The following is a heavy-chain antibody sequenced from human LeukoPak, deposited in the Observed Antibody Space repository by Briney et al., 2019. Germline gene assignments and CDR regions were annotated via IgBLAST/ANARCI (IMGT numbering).Heavy chain of an antibody. Sequence: PGGSLRLSCAASGFTFSTNTMSWVRQAPGKGLEWVSVIYSGGSTYYADSVEGRFTISRDKSKNTVYLQMNSLRFEDTAMYYCARNWFDPWGQGTLVTVSS. J-gene: IGHJ5*02. CDR1: GFTFSTNT. V-gene: IGHV3-53*05. CDR3: ARNWFDP. CDR2: IYSGGST.